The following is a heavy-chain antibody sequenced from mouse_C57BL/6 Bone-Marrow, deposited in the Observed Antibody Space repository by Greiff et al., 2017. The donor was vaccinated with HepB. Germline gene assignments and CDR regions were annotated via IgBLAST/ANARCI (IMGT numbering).Heavy chain of an antibody. Sequence: SGPVLVKPGASVKMSCKASGYTFTDYYMNWVKQSHGKSLEWIGVINPYNGGTSYNQKFKGKATLTVDKSSSTAYMELNSLTSEDSAVYYCARGHYYGSSYGFAYWGQGTLVTVSA. CDR1: GYTFTDYY. J-gene: IGHJ3*01. V-gene: IGHV1-19*01. CDR3: ARGHYYGSSYGFAY. CDR2: INPYNGGT. D-gene: IGHD1-1*01.